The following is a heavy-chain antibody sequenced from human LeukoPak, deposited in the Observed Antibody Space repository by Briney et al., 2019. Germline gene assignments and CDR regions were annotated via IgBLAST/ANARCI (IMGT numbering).Heavy chain of an antibody. CDR1: GGSISSSNW. V-gene: IGHV4-4*02. CDR2: IYHSGST. J-gene: IGHJ5*02. D-gene: IGHD2-15*01. Sequence: SGTLSLTCAVSGGSISSSNWWSWVRQPPGKGLEWIGEIYHSGSTNYNPSLKSRVTISVDKSKNQFSLKLSSVTAADTAVYYCASQVVVAAKGGWFDPWGQGTLVTVSS. CDR3: ASQVVVAAKGGWFDP.